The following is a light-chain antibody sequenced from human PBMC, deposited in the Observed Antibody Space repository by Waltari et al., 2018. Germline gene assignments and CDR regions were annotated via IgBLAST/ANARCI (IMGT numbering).Light chain of an antibody. V-gene: IGLV1-44*01. Sequence: QSVLTQPPSASGTPGQRVTISCSGSSSNIGSNTVNWYQQLPGPAPKLIIDSNTLGPSGFPDRFAGSKSGTSASLAISGLQSEDEADDYCAAWDDSLNVVVFGGGTKLTVL. CDR2: SNT. J-gene: IGLJ2*01. CDR3: AAWDDSLNVVV. CDR1: SSNIGSNT.